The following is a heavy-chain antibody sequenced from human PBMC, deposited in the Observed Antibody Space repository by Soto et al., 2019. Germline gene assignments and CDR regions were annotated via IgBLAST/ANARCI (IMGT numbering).Heavy chain of an antibody. CDR1: GYSFTYYA. CDR2: IIPILGIA. Sequence: GASVKVSCKASGYSFTYYAMHWVRQAPGQGLEWMGRIIPILGIANYAQKFQGRVTITADKSTSTAYMELSSLRSEDTAVYYCARRAPTTDVDYWGQGTLVTVSS. CDR3: ARRAPTTDVDY. J-gene: IGHJ4*02. D-gene: IGHD1-1*01. V-gene: IGHV1-69*04.